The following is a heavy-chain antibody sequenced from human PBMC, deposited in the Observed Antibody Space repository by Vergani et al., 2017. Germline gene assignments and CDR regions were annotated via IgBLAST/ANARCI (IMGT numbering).Heavy chain of an antibody. J-gene: IGHJ4*02. CDR3: AKLGIAAARYYFDY. Sequence: VQLVESGGGVVQPGRSLRLSCAASGFTFSNAWMSWVRQAPGKGLEWVSVISGSGGSTYYADSVKGRFTISRDNSKNTLYLQMNSLRAEDTAVYYCAKLGIAAARYYFDYWGQGTLVTVSS. V-gene: IGHV3-23*04. D-gene: IGHD6-13*01. CDR1: GFTFSNAW. CDR2: ISGSGGST.